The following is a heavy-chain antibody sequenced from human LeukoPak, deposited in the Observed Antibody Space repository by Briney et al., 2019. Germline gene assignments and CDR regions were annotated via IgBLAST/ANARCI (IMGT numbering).Heavy chain of an antibody. J-gene: IGHJ3*02. CDR1: GGTFSSYA. Sequence: SVKVSYKASGGTFSSYAISWVRQAPGRGLEWMGRIIPILGIANYAQKFQGRVTITADKSTSTAYMELSSLRSEDTAVYYCALTYYDSSGYYTNDAFDIWGQGTMVTVSS. D-gene: IGHD3-22*01. V-gene: IGHV1-69*04. CDR3: ALTYYDSSGYYTNDAFDI. CDR2: IIPILGIA.